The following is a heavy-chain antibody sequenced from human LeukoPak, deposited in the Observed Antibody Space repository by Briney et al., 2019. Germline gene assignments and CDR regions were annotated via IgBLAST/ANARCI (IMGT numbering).Heavy chain of an antibody. D-gene: IGHD1/OR15-1a*01. J-gene: IGHJ4*02. CDR3: ARGRAGATGLYDY. Sequence: SVKVSFKASGGTFSSYAISWVRQAPGQGLEWMGGIIPIFGTANYAQKFQGRVTITADESTSTAYMELSSLRSEDTAVYYCARGRAGATGLYDYWGQGTLVTVSS. CDR2: IIPIFGTA. CDR1: GGTFSSYA. V-gene: IGHV1-69*13.